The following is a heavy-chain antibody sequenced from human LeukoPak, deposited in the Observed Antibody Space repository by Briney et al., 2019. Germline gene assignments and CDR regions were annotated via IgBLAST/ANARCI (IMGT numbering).Heavy chain of an antibody. CDR1: GFDFSIYA. CDR2: ISSGSSFQ. CDR3: AREGDPPGFYYYHHLDV. D-gene: IGHD3-16*01. J-gene: IGHJ6*03. Sequence: GGSLRLSCAASGFDFSIYAIDWVRQAPGRGLEWVSSISSGSSFQNYADSVKGRFTISRDNAKNSVYLQMNRLRAEDAAVYFCAREGDPPGFYYYHHLDVWGKGTTVTVSS. V-gene: IGHV3-21*01.